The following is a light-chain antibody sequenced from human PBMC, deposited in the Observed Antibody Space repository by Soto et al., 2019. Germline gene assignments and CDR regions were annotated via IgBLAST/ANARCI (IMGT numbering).Light chain of an antibody. Sequence: QSVLTQPRSVSGSPGQSVTISCTGTSSDVGGYNYVSWYQQHPGKAPKLMIYDVSKRPSGVPDRFSGSKSGNTASLTISGLQAKDEADYYCCSYAGSYVVFGGGTKVTVL. CDR1: SSDVGGYNY. CDR3: CSYAGSYVV. V-gene: IGLV2-11*01. J-gene: IGLJ2*01. CDR2: DVS.